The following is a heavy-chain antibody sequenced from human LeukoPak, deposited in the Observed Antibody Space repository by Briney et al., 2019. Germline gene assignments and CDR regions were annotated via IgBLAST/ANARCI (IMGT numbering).Heavy chain of an antibody. J-gene: IGHJ3*02. V-gene: IGHV3-48*04. D-gene: IGHD3-22*01. CDR1: GFTFSSYS. CDR2: ISSSGSII. CDR3: ARGAYYYDSSGYYGAFDI. Sequence: PGGSLRLSCAASGFTFSSYSMNWVRQAPGKGLEWVSYISSSGSIIYYADSVRGRFTISRDSAKNSLYLQMNSLRAEDTAVYYCARGAYYYDSSGYYGAFDIWGQGTMVTVSS.